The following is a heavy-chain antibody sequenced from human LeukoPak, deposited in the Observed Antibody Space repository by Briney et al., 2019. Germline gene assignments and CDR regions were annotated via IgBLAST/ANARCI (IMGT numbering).Heavy chain of an antibody. J-gene: IGHJ4*02. Sequence: ASLKVSCKASGYTFTSYGISWVRQAPGQGLEWMGWISAYNGNTNYAQKLQGRVTMTTDTSTSTAYMELRSLRSDDTAVYYCARDETYYYDSSGYYVGIFDYWGQGTLVTVSS. CDR3: ARDETYYYDSSGYYVGIFDY. CDR1: GYTFTSYG. D-gene: IGHD3-22*01. V-gene: IGHV1-18*01. CDR2: ISAYNGNT.